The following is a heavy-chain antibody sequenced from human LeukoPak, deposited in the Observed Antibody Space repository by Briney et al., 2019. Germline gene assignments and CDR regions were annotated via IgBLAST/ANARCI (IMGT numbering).Heavy chain of an antibody. CDR3: ARAAVDHGLCIDY. Sequence: PGRSLRLSCAASGFTLSRYAMHWVRQAPGKGLEWVAVISYDGSNKYYADSVKGRFTISRDNSKNTLYLQMNSLRAEDTAVYYCARAAVDHGLCIDYWGQGTLVSVSS. D-gene: IGHD6-19*01. CDR2: ISYDGSNK. J-gene: IGHJ4*02. CDR1: GFTLSRYA. V-gene: IGHV3-30*04.